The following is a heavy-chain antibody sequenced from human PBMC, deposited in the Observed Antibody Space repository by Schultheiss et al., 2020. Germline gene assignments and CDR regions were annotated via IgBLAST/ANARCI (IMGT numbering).Heavy chain of an antibody. CDR1: GGSISSYY. V-gene: IGHV4-34*01. J-gene: IGHJ4*02. CDR3: AREGRFYGSGTFFDY. Sequence: SETLSLTCTVSGGSISSYYWSWIRQPPGKGLEWIGEINHSGSTNYNPSLKSRVTISADTSKNQFSLKLGSVTAADTAVYYCAREGRFYGSGTFFDYWGQGTLVTVSS. CDR2: INHSGST. D-gene: IGHD3-10*01.